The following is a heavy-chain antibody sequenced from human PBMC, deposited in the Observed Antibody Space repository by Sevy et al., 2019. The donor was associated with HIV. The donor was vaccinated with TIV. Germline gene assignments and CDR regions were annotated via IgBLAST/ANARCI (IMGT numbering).Heavy chain of an antibody. CDR1: GFTFSSYA. CDR2: ISGSGGST. Sequence: GGSLRLSCAASGFTFSSYAMSWVRQAPGKGLEWVSAISGSGGSTYYADSVKGRFTISRENSKNTLYLQMNSLRAEDTAVYYCAKDRSLSGGAYWGQGTLVTVSS. D-gene: IGHD3-10*01. CDR3: AKDRSLSGGAY. V-gene: IGHV3-23*01. J-gene: IGHJ4*02.